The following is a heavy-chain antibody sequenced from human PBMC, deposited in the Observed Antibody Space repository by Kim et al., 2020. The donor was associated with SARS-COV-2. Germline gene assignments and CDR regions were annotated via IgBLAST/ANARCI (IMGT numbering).Heavy chain of an antibody. Sequence: GGSLRLSCAASGFTFSSYAMSWVRQAPGKGLEWVSAISGSGGSTYYADSMKGRFTISRDNSKNTLYLQMNSLRAEDTAVYYCAKDYKSRMGVYRFDYWGQGTLVTVSS. D-gene: IGHD2-8*01. V-gene: IGHV3-23*01. CDR3: AKDYKSRMGVYRFDY. CDR1: GFTFSSYA. CDR2: ISGSGGST. J-gene: IGHJ4*02.